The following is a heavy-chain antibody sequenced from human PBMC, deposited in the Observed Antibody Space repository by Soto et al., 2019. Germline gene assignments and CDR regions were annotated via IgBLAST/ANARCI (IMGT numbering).Heavy chain of an antibody. J-gene: IGHJ6*02. Sequence: WIMQHKGKGLEWIGYIYYSGSTNYNPSLKSRVTISVDTSKNQFSLKLSSVTAADTAVYYCARVPYSGYDYYYYGMDVWGQGTTVTVSS. V-gene: IGHV4-59*01. CDR2: IYYSGST. CDR3: ARVPYSGYDYYYYGMDV. D-gene: IGHD5-12*01.